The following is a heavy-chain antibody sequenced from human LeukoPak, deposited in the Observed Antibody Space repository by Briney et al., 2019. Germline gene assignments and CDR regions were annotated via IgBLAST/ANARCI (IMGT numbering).Heavy chain of an antibody. CDR3: ARVKGVRFLEWLLKGGYYYMDV. J-gene: IGHJ6*03. CDR2: IYYSGST. V-gene: IGHV4-39*07. Sequence: SETLSLTCTVSGGSISSSTYYWGWIRQPPGKGLEWIGSIYYSGSTNYNPSLKSRVTISVDTSKNQFSLKLSSVTAADTAVYYCARVKGVRFLEWLLKGGYYYMDVWGKGTTVTVSS. D-gene: IGHD3-3*01. CDR1: GGSISSSTYY.